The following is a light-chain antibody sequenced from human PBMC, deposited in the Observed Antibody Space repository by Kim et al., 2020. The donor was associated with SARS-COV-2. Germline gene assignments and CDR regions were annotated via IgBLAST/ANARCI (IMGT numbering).Light chain of an antibody. CDR3: QQSYSTPIHT. Sequence: DIQMTQSPSSLSASVGDRVTITCRASQSISSYLNWYQQKPGKAPKLLIYAASSLQSGVPSRFSGSGSGTDFTLTISSLQPEDFATYYCQQSYSTPIHTFGQGTKLEI. CDR2: AAS. J-gene: IGKJ2*01. V-gene: IGKV1-39*01. CDR1: QSISSY.